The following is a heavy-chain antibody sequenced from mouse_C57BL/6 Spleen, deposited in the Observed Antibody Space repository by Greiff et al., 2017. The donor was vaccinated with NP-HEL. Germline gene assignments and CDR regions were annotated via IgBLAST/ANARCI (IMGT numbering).Heavy chain of an antibody. Sequence: EVKLMESGGGLVKPGGSLKLSCAASGFTFSDYGMHWVRQAPEKGLEWVAYISSGSSTIYYADTVKGRFTISRDNAKNTLFLQITSMRSEDTAMYYCARNYYGSSYGYWYFDVWGTGTTVTVSS. J-gene: IGHJ1*03. D-gene: IGHD1-1*01. V-gene: IGHV5-17*01. CDR3: ARNYYGSSYGYWYFDV. CDR1: GFTFSDYG. CDR2: ISSGSSTI.